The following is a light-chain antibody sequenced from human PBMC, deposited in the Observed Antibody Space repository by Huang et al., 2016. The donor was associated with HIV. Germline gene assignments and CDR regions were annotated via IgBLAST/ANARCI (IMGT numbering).Light chain of an antibody. CDR1: KSVSSSY. J-gene: IGKJ5*01. Sequence: EFVLTQSQGTLSLSPGERATLSCRARKSVSSSYLAWYQQKPGQAPRLLIYGASSRATGIPDRFSGSGSGTDFTLTISRLEPEDFAVFYCQQYGSSPVTFGQGTRLEIK. CDR2: GAS. V-gene: IGKV3-20*01. CDR3: QQYGSSPVT.